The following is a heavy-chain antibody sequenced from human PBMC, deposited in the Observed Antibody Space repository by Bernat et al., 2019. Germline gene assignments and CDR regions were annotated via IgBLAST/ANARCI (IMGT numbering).Heavy chain of an antibody. CDR2: ISAYNGNT. Sequence: QVQLVQSGAEVKKPGASVKVSCKASGYTFTSYGISWVRQAPGQGLEWMGWISAYNGNTNYAQKLQGRVTMTTDTSTSTAYMELRSLRSDDTAVYYCARTVIRGYCSGGSCYSRSYYDYMDVWGKGTTVTVSS. D-gene: IGHD2-15*01. V-gene: IGHV1-18*01. CDR3: ARTVIRGYCSGGSCYSRSYYDYMDV. J-gene: IGHJ6*03. CDR1: GYTFTSYG.